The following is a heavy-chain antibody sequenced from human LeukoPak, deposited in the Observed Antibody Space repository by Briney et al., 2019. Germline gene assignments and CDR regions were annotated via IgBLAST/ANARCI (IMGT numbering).Heavy chain of an antibody. CDR3: ARRVVRDYDSSGYYGY. V-gene: IGHV1-18*01. D-gene: IGHD3-22*01. CDR1: GYTFTSYG. Sequence: ASVKVSCKASGYTFTSYGISWVRQAPGQGLEWMGWISAYNGNTNYAQKLQGRVTVTTDTSTSTAYMELRSLRSDDTAVYYCARRVVRDYDSSGYYGYWGQGTLVTVSS. J-gene: IGHJ4*02. CDR2: ISAYNGNT.